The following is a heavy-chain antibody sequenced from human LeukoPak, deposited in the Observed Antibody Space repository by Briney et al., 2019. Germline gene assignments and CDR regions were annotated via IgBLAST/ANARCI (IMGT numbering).Heavy chain of an antibody. D-gene: IGHD1-26*01. CDR1: GGSISSSSYY. J-gene: IGHJ6*02. V-gene: IGHV4-39*07. CDR3: ARGEVWDYYYGMDV. CDR2: IYYSGST. Sequence: SETLSLTCTVSGGSISSSSYYWGWIRQPPGKGLEWIGSIYYSGSTYYNPSLKSGFTISVDTSKNQFSLKLSSVTAADTAVDYCARGEVWDYYYGMDVWGQGTTVTVSS.